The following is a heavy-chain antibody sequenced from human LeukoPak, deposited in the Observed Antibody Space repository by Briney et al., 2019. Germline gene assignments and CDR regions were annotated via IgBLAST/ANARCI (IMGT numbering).Heavy chain of an antibody. CDR2: FDLVDGGT. V-gene: IGHV1-24*01. D-gene: IGHD5-18*01. J-gene: IGHJ4*02. CDR1: GYTLTELS. CDR3: AAGRAYNLFDY. Sequence: ASEKVSCKVSGYTLTELSMHWVRQAPGKGLEWMGGFDLVDGGTIYAQKFQGRVTMTVDTSTDTSYMDLSSLKSDDTAVYFCAAGRAYNLFDYWGQGTLVTVSS.